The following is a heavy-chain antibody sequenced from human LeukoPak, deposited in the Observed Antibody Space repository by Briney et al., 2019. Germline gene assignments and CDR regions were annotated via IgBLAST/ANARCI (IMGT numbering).Heavy chain of an antibody. CDR1: GFTFSNYW. J-gene: IGHJ6*03. Sequence: GGSLRLSCAASGFTFSNYWMHWVRQAPGKGLVWGSRINSDGSSTSYADSVKGRFTISRDNAKNTLYLQMNSLRAEDTAVYYCVRVSSGSYFGYYYYYMDVWGKGTTVTVSS. V-gene: IGHV3-74*01. CDR2: INSDGSST. D-gene: IGHD1-26*01. CDR3: VRVSSGSYFGYYYYYMDV.